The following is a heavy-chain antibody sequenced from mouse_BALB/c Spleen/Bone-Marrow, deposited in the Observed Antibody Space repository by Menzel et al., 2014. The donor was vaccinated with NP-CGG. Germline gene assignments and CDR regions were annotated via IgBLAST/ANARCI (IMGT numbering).Heavy chain of an antibody. Sequence: EVQLQESGGDLVKPGGSLKLSCAASGFTFSSYGMSWVRQTPDKRLEWVATISTGGSYTYYPDSVKGRFTISRDNAKNTLYLQMSRLKSEDTAMYYCARHSDYDYFDYWGQGTTLTVSS. CDR2: ISTGGSYT. V-gene: IGHV5-6*01. D-gene: IGHD2-4*01. J-gene: IGHJ2*01. CDR3: ARHSDYDYFDY. CDR1: GFTFSSYG.